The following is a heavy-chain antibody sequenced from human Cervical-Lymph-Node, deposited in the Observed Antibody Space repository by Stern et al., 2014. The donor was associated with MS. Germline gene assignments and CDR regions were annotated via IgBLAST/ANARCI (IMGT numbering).Heavy chain of an antibody. CDR1: GASITSSSYY. CDR3: EAAPGRGDAFDF. CDR2: IYYGGSN. J-gene: IGHJ3*01. D-gene: IGHD6-13*01. Sequence: VQLEESGPGLVKPSETLSLTCTVSGASITSSSYYWGWIRQSPGKGLEWIGNIYYGGSNHYNPSLESRLAMSVDTSQNQFSLTLSSVTAADTAVYYCEAAPGRGDAFDFWGQGTVVSVSS. V-gene: IGHV4-39*01.